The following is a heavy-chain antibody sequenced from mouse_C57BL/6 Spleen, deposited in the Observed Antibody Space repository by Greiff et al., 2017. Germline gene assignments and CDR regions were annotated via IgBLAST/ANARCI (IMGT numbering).Heavy chain of an antibody. CDR1: GYAFTNYL. D-gene: IGHD1-1*01. CDR3: ARSGVITTGVKRYFDV. V-gene: IGHV1-54*01. CDR2: INPGSGGT. J-gene: IGHJ1*03. Sequence: QVQLQQSGAELVRPGTSVKVSCKASGYAFTNYLIEWVKQRPGQGLEWIGVINPGSGGTNYNEKFKGKATLTADKSSSTAYMPLSSLTSEDSAVYFCARSGVITTGVKRYFDVWGTGTTVTVSS.